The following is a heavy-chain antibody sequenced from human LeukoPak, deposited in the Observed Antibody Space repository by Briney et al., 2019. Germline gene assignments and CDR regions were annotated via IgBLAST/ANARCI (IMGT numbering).Heavy chain of an antibody. J-gene: IGHJ4*02. CDR3: TRRQEYRSRSIAAAEFYY. Sequence: GGSLRLSCAASGFTFSGSAMHWVRQASGKGLEWVGRIRSKANSYATAYAASVKGRFTISRDDSKNTAYLQMNSLKTEDTAVYYCTRRQEYRSRSIAAAEFYYWGQGTLVTVSS. CDR2: IRSKANSYAT. CDR1: GFTFSGSA. V-gene: IGHV3-73*01. D-gene: IGHD6-13*01.